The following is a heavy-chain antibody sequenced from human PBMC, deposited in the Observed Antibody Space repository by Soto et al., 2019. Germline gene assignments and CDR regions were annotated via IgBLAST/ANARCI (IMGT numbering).Heavy chain of an antibody. CDR2: ISGSDGNT. CDR1: GFTFSSYA. Sequence: SCGSLRLSCAASGFTFSSYAMSWVRQAPGKGLEWVSRISGSDGNTNYADSVKGRFTISRDNSKSTLYLQMNSLRAEDTAVYYCAKVGQDGDYGASWGQGTLVIVSA. D-gene: IGHD4-17*01. CDR3: AKVGQDGDYGAS. V-gene: IGHV3-23*01. J-gene: IGHJ4*01.